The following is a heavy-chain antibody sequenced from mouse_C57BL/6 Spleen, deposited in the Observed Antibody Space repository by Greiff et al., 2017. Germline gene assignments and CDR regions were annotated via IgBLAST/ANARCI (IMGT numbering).Heavy chain of an antibody. D-gene: IGHD1-1*01. CDR3: ARTGSSAWFAY. J-gene: IGHJ3*01. CDR1: GYTFTDYY. Sequence: EVQLQQSGPELVKPGASVKISCKASGYTFTDYYMNWVKQSHGKSLEWIGDINPNNGGTSYNQKFKGKATLTVDKSSSTAYMELRSLTSEDSAVYYCARTGSSAWFAYWGQGTLVTVSA. CDR2: INPNNGGT. V-gene: IGHV1-26*01.